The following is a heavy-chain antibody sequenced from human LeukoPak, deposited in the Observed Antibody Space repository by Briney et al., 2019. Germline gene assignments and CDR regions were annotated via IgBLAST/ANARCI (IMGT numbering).Heavy chain of an antibody. D-gene: IGHD3-10*01. CDR1: GGSISSYY. Sequence: SETLSLTCTVSGGSISSYYWSWIRQPPGKGLEWIGYIYYSGSTNYNPSLKSRVTMSVDMSKNQFSLRLSSVTAADTAVYYCARWSVRVDAFDIWGQGTMVTVSS. CDR2: IYYSGST. J-gene: IGHJ3*02. CDR3: ARWSVRVDAFDI. V-gene: IGHV4-59*12.